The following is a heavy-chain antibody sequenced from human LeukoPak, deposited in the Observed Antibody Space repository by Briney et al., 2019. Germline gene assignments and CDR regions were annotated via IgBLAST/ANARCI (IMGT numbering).Heavy chain of an antibody. D-gene: IGHD5-24*01. J-gene: IGHJ4*02. CDR2: IRYDGSNK. V-gene: IGHV3-30*02. CDR3: ARVRGTHPIEYYFDY. Sequence: GGSLRLSCAASGFTFSSYGMHWVRQAPGKGLEWVAFIRYDGSNKYYADSVKGRFTISRDNSKNTLYLQMNSLRAEDTAVYYCARVRGTHPIEYYFDYWGQGTLVTVSS. CDR1: GFTFSSYG.